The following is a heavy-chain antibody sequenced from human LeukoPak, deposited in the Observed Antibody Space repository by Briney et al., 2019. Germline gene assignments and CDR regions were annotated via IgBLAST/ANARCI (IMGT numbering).Heavy chain of an antibody. CDR2: IYAYGSP. J-gene: IGHJ4*02. Sequence: SDTLSLTCTVSGGSVSSDNSYWNWIRQPAGKGLEWIGRIYAYGSPTYNPSLKSRVTISVDSSKNQFSLRLSSLTAADTAVYYCARGYYYHTWGQGTLVTVSS. D-gene: IGHD3-22*01. CDR3: ARGYYYHT. CDR1: GGSVSSDNSY. V-gene: IGHV4-61*02.